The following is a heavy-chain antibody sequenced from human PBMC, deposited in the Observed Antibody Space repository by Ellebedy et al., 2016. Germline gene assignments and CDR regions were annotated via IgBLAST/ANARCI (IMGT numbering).Heavy chain of an antibody. CDR2: ISYSGST. Sequence: SETLSLTXSVSGGSISNYYWSWIRQPPGKGLEWIGYISYSGSTNYNSSLKSRVTISVDTSKNQFSLKMSSVTAADTAIYYCARDSQPGVWGQGTTVTVSS. J-gene: IGHJ6*02. CDR1: GGSISNYY. V-gene: IGHV4-59*01. CDR3: ARDSQPGV. D-gene: IGHD1-14*01.